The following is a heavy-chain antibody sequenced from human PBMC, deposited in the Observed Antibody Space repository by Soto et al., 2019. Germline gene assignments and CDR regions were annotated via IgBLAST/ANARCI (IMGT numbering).Heavy chain of an antibody. J-gene: IGHJ2*01. CDR1: GFTFSSYG. Sequence: EVQLVESGGGLVQPGGSLRLSCAASGFTFSSYGMHWVRQAPGKGLVWVSRITSDGSSTSYADSVKGRFTISRDNAKNTMDLQMNSLRAEDTAVSYCARGGSLNWYFDLWGRGTLVTVSS. D-gene: IGHD1-26*01. CDR2: ITSDGSST. CDR3: ARGGSLNWYFDL. V-gene: IGHV3-74*01.